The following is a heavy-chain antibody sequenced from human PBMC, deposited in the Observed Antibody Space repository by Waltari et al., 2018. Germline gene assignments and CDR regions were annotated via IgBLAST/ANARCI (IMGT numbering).Heavy chain of an antibody. J-gene: IGHJ4*02. CDR1: GGSFSSTSYH. V-gene: IGHV4-39*01. Sequence: QLKLQESGPGLVKSSETLSLPCSVSGGSFSSTSYHWGWIRQPPGKGLEWIGSFSYDANTYYNPSLKSRITISVDTSKNQFSLQLRSVTAADTAIYYCARPGRVGGGSLMGLDYWGQGTLVTVSS. CDR2: FSYDANT. CDR3: ARPGRVGGGSLMGLDY. D-gene: IGHD2-15*01.